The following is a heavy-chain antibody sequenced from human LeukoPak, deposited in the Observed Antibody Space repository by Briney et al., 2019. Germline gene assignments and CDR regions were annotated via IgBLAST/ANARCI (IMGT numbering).Heavy chain of an antibody. CDR2: INHSGST. CDR3: ARHPVRGYDILTGYYVGPFDY. V-gene: IGHV4-34*01. J-gene: IGHJ4*02. Sequence: SETLSLTCAVYGGSFSGYYWSWIRQPPGKGLEWIGEINHSGSTNYNPSLKSRVTISVDTSKNQFSLKLSSVTAADTAVYYCARHPVRGYDILTGYYVGPFDYWGQGTLVTVSS. CDR1: GGSFSGYY. D-gene: IGHD3-9*01.